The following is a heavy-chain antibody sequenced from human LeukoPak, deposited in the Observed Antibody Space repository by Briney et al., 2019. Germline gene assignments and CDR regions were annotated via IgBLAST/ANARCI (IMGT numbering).Heavy chain of an antibody. Sequence: KSSETLSLTCTVSGGSISSSSYYWGWIRQPPGKGLEWIGSIYYSGSTYYNPSLKSRVTISVDTSKNQFSLKLSSVTAADTAVYYCARDLPRYYYYMDVWGKGTTVTVSS. CDR2: IYYSGST. CDR3: ARDLPRYYYYMDV. CDR1: GGSISSSSYY. J-gene: IGHJ6*03. V-gene: IGHV4-39*02.